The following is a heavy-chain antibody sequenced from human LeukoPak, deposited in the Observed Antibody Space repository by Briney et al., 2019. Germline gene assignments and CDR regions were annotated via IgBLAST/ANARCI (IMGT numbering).Heavy chain of an antibody. D-gene: IGHD1-26*01. CDR2: ISAYNGNT. J-gene: IGHJ6*04. V-gene: IGHV1-18*01. CDR3: ARNQYSGSYSPRDGMDV. Sequence: ASVKVSCKASGYTFITYGISWVRQAPGQGLEWMGWISAYNGNTNYAQKLQGRVTMTTDTSTSTAYMELRSLRSDDTAVYYCARNQYSGSYSPRDGMDVWGKGTTVTVSS. CDR1: GYTFITYG.